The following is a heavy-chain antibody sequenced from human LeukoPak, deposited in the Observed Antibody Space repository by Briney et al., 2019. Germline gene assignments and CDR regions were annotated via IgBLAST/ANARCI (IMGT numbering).Heavy chain of an antibody. D-gene: IGHD1-26*01. CDR3: AKGGPWAFQYYFDY. CDR2: IRYDGSNT. J-gene: IGHJ4*02. CDR1: GFTFSSYG. V-gene: IGHV3-30*02. Sequence: GGSLRLSCAASGFTFSSYGMHWVRQAPGKGLEWVAFIRYDGSNTYYADSVKGRFTISRDNSKSTLYLQMNSLRAEDTTVYYCAKGGPWAFQYYFDYWGQGTLVTVSS.